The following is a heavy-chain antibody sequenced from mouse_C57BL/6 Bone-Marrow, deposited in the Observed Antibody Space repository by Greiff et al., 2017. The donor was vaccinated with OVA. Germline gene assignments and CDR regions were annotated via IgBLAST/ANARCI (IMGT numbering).Heavy chain of an antibody. CDR3: ARYSNYDAY. Sequence: VQLQQPGAELVMPGASVKLSCKASGYTFTSYWMHWVKQRPGQGLEWIGEIDPSDSYTNYTQQFKGKSTLTVDKSSSTAYMQLSSLTSEDSAVYYCARYSNYDAYWGQGTLVTVSA. CDR1: GYTFTSYW. D-gene: IGHD2-5*01. CDR2: IDPSDSYT. J-gene: IGHJ3*01. V-gene: IGHV1-69*01.